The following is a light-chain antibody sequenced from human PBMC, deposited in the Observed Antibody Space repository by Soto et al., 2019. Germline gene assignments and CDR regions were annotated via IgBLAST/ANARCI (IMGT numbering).Light chain of an antibody. CDR3: QQHHTDWT. J-gene: IGKJ1*01. CDR1: QTISSW. Sequence: DIQMTQSPSTLSGSVGDRVTITCRASQTISSWLAWYQQKPGKAPKLLIFAASTLIRGVPSRFSGRGSGTEFTLTISSLQVDDYATFYCQQHHTDWTFSQGTKVDIK. CDR2: AAS. V-gene: IGKV1-5*01.